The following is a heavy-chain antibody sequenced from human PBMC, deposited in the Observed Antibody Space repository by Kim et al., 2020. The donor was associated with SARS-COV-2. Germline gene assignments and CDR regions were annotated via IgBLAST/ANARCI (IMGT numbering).Heavy chain of an antibody. CDR1: GGSITTSGYY. CDR3: ARGGEQGWGEYVDP. D-gene: IGHD3-16*01. Sequence: SETLSLTCTVSGGSITTSGYYWSWIRQHPGKGPEWIGFISYSGSTQYNPSLKSRLTMSLDTSKNQFFLKLGSVIAADTAAYYCARGGEQGWGEYVDPSG. CDR2: ISYSGST. J-gene: IGHJ5*02. V-gene: IGHV4-31*03.